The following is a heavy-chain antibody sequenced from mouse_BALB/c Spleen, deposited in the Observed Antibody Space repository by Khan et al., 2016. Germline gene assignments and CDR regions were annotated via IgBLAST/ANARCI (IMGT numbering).Heavy chain of an antibody. D-gene: IGHD2-13*01. CDR1: EYTFTNYG. Sequence: QIQLVQSGPELKKPGETVKISCKASEYTFTNYGMNWVKQAPGKGLKWMGWINTNTGEPTYAEEFKGRSAFSSEASASTAYLQINNLKTEDSATYFCARTGDYPYYAMDYWGQGTSVTVSS. CDR2: INTNTGEP. V-gene: IGHV9-3*02. CDR3: ARTGDYPYYAMDY. J-gene: IGHJ4*01.